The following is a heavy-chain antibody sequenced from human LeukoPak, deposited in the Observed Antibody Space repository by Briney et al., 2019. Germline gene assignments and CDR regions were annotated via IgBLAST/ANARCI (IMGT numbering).Heavy chain of an antibody. D-gene: IGHD6-13*01. CDR2: IYYSGST. Sequence: SETLSLTCTVSGGSISSYYWSWIRQPPREGLEWIGYIYYSGSTNYNPSLKSRITISVDTSKTQFSLKLSSVTAADTAVYYCARHAPEGIAELYSFDYWGQGTLVTVSS. CDR1: GGSISSYY. CDR3: ARHAPEGIAELYSFDY. J-gene: IGHJ4*02. V-gene: IGHV4-59*08.